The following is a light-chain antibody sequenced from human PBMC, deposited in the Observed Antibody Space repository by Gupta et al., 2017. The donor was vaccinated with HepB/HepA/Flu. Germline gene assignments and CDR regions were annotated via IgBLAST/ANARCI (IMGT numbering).Light chain of an antibody. J-gene: IGLJ2*01. Sequence: QPALTQPASVSGSPGQSITISCTGTSSDVGGYEYVSWYQQHPGKAPKLVSYDVSNRPSGVSNRFSGSKSGNTASLTISGLQAEDEADYYCSSYTSRSTLVFGGGTKVTVL. CDR3: SSYTSRSTLV. V-gene: IGLV2-14*03. CDR1: SSDVGGYEY. CDR2: DVS.